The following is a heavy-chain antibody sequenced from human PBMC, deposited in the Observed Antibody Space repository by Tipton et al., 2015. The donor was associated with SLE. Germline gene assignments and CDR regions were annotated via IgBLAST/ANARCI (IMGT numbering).Heavy chain of an antibody. J-gene: IGHJ6*03. CDR3: ARLGDWAQYYYMDV. CDR2: ISGYNGNT. D-gene: IGHD3-16*01. CDR1: GYTFTSYR. Sequence: QLVQSGAEVRKPGASVTVSCKASGYTFTSYRITWVRQAPGQGLEWMGWISGYNGNTNYAQKLQGRVTMTTDTSTSTAYMELRSLRSDDTAVDYCARLGDWAQYYYMDVWGKGTTVTVSS. V-gene: IGHV1-18*01.